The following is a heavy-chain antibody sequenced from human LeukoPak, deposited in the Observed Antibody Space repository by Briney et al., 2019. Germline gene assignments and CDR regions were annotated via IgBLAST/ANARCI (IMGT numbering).Heavy chain of an antibody. Sequence: AGGSLRLSCAASGFTFSSYAMSWVRQAPGEGLKWVSAISGSGGSTYYADSVKGRFTISRDNSKNTLYLQMNTLRSEDTAVYYCAKEAVAGPYWGQGTLVTVSS. V-gene: IGHV3-23*01. CDR3: AKEAVAGPY. CDR2: ISGSGGST. CDR1: GFTFSSYA. D-gene: IGHD6-19*01. J-gene: IGHJ4*02.